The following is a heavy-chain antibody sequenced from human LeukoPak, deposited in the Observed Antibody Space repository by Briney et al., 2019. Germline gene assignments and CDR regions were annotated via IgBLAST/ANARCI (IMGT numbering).Heavy chain of an antibody. D-gene: IGHD1-1*01. CDR3: ASGWNDGWFDP. Sequence: ASVKVSCKASGYTFTSYYMHWVRQAPGQGLEWMGIINPSGGSTSYAQKFQGRVTMTRDMSTSTVYMELSSLRSEDTAVYYCASGWNDGWFDPWGQGTLVTVSS. V-gene: IGHV1-46*01. J-gene: IGHJ5*02. CDR1: GYTFTSYY. CDR2: INPSGGST.